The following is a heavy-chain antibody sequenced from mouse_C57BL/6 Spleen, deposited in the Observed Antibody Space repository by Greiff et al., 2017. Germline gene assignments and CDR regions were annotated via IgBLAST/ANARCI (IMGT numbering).Heavy chain of an antibody. D-gene: IGHD2-4*01. CDR2: IWSDGST. V-gene: IGHV2-6-1*01. Sequence: VMLVESGPGLVAPSQSLSITCTVSGFSLTSYGVHWVRQPPGKGLEWLVVIWSDGSTTYNSALKSRLSISKDNSKSQVFLKMNSLQTDDTAMYDCARHYDYDVGYFGVWGTGTTVTVAS. J-gene: IGHJ1*03. CDR1: GFSLTSYG. CDR3: ARHYDYDVGYFGV.